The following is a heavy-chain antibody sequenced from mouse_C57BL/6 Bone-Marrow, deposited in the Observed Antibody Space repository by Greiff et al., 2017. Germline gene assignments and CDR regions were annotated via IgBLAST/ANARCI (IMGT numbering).Heavy chain of an antibody. J-gene: IGHJ3*01. CDR2: SRNKANDYTT. CDR3: ARDEDGYDGRAWFAY. CDR1: GFTFSDVY. V-gene: IGHV7-1*01. D-gene: IGHD2-2*01. Sequence: EVKVVESGGGLVQSGRSLRLSCATSGFTFSDVYMEWVRQAPGKGLEWIAASRNKANDYTTEYSASVKGRFIVSRDTSQSILYLQMKALRAEDTASYYCARDEDGYDGRAWFAYWGQGTLVTVSA.